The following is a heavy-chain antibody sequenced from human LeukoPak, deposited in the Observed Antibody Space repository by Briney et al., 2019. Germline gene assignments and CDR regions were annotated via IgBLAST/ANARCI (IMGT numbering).Heavy chain of an antibody. Sequence: SETLSLTCAVYGGSFSGYSWNWIRQPPGKGLEWIGEINHSGSLNYNPSLKSRVTILVDTSKKQFSLKVTSVTAADTAVYFCARGPDILTLPAATPSYYYDMDVWGQGTTVIVSS. CDR1: GGSFSGYS. V-gene: IGHV4-34*01. J-gene: IGHJ6*02. CDR3: ARGPDILTLPAATPSYYYDMDV. CDR2: INHSGSL. D-gene: IGHD2-2*01.